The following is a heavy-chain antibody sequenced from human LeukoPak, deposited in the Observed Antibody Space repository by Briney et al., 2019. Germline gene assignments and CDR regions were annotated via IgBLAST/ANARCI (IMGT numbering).Heavy chain of an antibody. CDR1: GYTFTGYY. CDR3: ARGQFLEWQNWFDP. V-gene: IGHV1-2*02. D-gene: IGHD3-3*01. J-gene: IGHJ5*02. Sequence: GASVKVSCKASGYTFTGYYMHWVRQAPGQGLEWMGWINPNSGGTNYAQKFQGRVTMTRDTSISTAYMELSRLRSDDTAVYYCARGQFLEWQNWFDPWGQGTLVTVSS. CDR2: INPNSGGT.